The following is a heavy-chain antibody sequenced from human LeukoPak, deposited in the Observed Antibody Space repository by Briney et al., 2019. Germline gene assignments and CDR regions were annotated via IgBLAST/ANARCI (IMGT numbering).Heavy chain of an antibody. Sequence: SETLSPTCTVSGGSISSSSYYWGWIRQPPGTGLEWIGSIYYSGSTYYNPSLKSRVTISVDMSKNQFSLRVSSVTAADTAVYYCAGSTSNPYLESWGQGTLVTVSS. CDR3: AGSTSNPYLES. V-gene: IGHV4-39*07. CDR1: GGSISSSSYY. J-gene: IGHJ4*02. CDR2: IYYSGST.